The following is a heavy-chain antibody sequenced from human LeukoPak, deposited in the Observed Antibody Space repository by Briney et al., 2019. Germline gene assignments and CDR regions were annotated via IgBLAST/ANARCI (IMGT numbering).Heavy chain of an antibody. V-gene: IGHV1-2*06. CDR2: INPSSGGA. CDR3: ASVRFGELAFDY. Sequence: GASVKVSCKASGYTFTDYYIHWVRQAPRQGLEWMGRINPSSGGANYAQKFQGRVTMTRDTSISTAYMELRRLRSDDAAVYYCASVRFGELAFDYWGQGTLVTVSS. D-gene: IGHD3-10*01. CDR1: GYTFTDYY. J-gene: IGHJ4*02.